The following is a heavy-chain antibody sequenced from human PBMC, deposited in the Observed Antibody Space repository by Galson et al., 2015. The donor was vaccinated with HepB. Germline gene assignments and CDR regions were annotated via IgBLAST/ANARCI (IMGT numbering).Heavy chain of an antibody. CDR3: ARGSGFIAAAGTEDWFDP. J-gene: IGHJ5*02. CDR1: GYTFTGYY. Sequence: SVKVSCKASGYTFTGYYMHWVRQAPGQGLEWMGRINPNSGGTDYAQKFQGRVTMTRDTSISTAYMELSRLRSDDTVVYYCARGSGFIAAAGTEDWFDPWGQGTLVTVSS. D-gene: IGHD6-13*01. V-gene: IGHV1-2*05. CDR2: INPNSGGT.